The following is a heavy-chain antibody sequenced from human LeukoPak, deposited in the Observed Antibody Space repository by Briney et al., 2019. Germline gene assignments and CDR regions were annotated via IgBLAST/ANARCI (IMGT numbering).Heavy chain of an antibody. CDR1: GYIITTYY. Sequence: GASVKVSCKASGYIITTYYMHWVRQAPGQGLEWMGIINPSGGSTTYAQKFQGRLTMASDTSTSTVYMELSSLRSEDTAMYYCARSSAYYNEADIWGQGTMVTVSS. CDR3: ARSSAYYNEADI. CDR2: INPSGGST. V-gene: IGHV1-46*01. D-gene: IGHD1-26*01. J-gene: IGHJ3*02.